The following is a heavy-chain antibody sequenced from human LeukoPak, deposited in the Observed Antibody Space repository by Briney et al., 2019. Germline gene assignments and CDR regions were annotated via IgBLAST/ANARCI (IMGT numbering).Heavy chain of an antibody. CDR1: GGTFSSYG. V-gene: IGHV1-69*06. D-gene: IGHD3-3*01. J-gene: IGHJ4*02. CDR2: IIPIFGTA. CDR3: ARDGVVISNPFDY. Sequence: GASVKVSCKASGGTFSSYGISWVRQAPGQGLEWMGGIIPIFGTANYAQKFQGRVTITADKSTSTAYMELSSVTAADTAVYYCARDGVVISNPFDYWGQGTLVTVSS.